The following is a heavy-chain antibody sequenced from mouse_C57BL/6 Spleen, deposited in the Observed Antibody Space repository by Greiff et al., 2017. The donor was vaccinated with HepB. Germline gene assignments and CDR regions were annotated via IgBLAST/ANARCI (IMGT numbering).Heavy chain of an antibody. CDR3: ARPNYGSSYDYFDY. D-gene: IGHD1-1*01. CDR2: IDPSDSDT. J-gene: IGHJ2*01. CDR1: GYTFASYW. V-gene: IGHV1-52*01. Sequence: VQLQQPGAELVRPGSSVKLSCKASGYTFASYWMHWVKQRPIQGLEWIGNIDPSDSDTHYNQKFKDKATLTVDKSSSTAYMQLSSLTSEDSAVYYCARPNYGSSYDYFDYWGQGTTLTVSS.